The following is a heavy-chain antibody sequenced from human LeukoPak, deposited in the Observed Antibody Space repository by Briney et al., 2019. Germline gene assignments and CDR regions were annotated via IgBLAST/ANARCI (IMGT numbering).Heavy chain of an antibody. CDR1: GFTFSSYS. CDR2: ISSSSSYI. CDR3: AKDFGSTAVQLGFDY. J-gene: IGHJ4*02. V-gene: IGHV3-21*04. Sequence: GGSLRLSCAASGFTFSSYSMNWVRQAPGKGLEWVSSISSSSSYIYYADSVKGRFTISRDNSKNTLYLQMNSLRAEDTAVYYCAKDFGSTAVQLGFDYWGQGTLVTVSS. D-gene: IGHD6-19*01.